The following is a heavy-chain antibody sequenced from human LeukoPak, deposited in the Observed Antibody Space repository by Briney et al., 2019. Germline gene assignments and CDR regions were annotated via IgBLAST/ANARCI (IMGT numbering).Heavy chain of an antibody. V-gene: IGHV1-18*01. CDR1: GYTFTSYG. CDR3: ARSGYCSSTSCYVRYYYYGMDV. D-gene: IGHD2-2*03. Sequence: GASVKVSCKASGYTFTSYGISWVRQAPGQGLEWMGWISAYNGNTNYAQKLQGRVTMTTDTSTSTAYVELRSLRSDDTAVYYCARSGYCSSTSCYVRYYYYGMDVWGQGTTVTVSS. CDR2: ISAYNGNT. J-gene: IGHJ6*02.